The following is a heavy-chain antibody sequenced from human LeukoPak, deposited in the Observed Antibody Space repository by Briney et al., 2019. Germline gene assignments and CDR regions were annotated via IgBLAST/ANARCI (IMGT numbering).Heavy chain of an antibody. CDR3: ARVVRGVIITSGRYYYYYMDV. Sequence: SQTLSLTCAISGDSVSSNSAAWNWIRQSPSRGLEWLGRTYYRSKWYNDYAVSVKSRITINPDTSKNQFSLQLNSVTPEDTAVYYCARVVRGVIITSGRYYYYYMDVWGKGTTVTISS. D-gene: IGHD3-10*01. CDR2: TYYRSKWYN. J-gene: IGHJ6*03. CDR1: GDSVSSNSAA. V-gene: IGHV6-1*01.